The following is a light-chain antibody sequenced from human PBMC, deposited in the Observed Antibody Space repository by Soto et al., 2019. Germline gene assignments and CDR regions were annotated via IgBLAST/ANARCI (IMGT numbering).Light chain of an antibody. CDR1: QSGSSTY. V-gene: IGKV3-20*01. Sequence: EIVLTQSPGTLSLSPGERATLSCRASQSGSSTYLAWYQQKPGQAPRLLIYGASSRTTGIPDRFSGSGSGTDFTLTISRLETEDFAVYYCQQYGSSPYTLGQGNKLEIK. J-gene: IGKJ2*01. CDR2: GAS. CDR3: QQYGSSPYT.